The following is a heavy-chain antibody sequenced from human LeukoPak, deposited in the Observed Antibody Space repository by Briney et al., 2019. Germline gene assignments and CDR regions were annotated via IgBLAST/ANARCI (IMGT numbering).Heavy chain of an antibody. Sequence: SETLSLTCTVSGGSISSYYWTWIRQPAGKGLEWIGRIYTTGSTNYNPSLNSRVTMSVDTSKNQFSLKLSSVTAADTAVYYCARGKWLPGYYYYYGMDVWGQGTTVTVSS. V-gene: IGHV4-4*07. CDR2: IYTTGST. CDR3: ARGKWLPGYYYYYGMDV. J-gene: IGHJ6*02. CDR1: GGSISSYY. D-gene: IGHD5-12*01.